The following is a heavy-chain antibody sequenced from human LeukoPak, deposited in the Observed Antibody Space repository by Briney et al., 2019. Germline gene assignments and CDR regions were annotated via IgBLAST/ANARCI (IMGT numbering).Heavy chain of an antibody. CDR3: ANHLYSSSWYDY. CDR1: GYTFTGYY. CDR2: INPNSGGT. Sequence: GASVKVSCKASGYTFTGYYMHWVRQAPGQGPEWMGWINPNSGGTNYAQKFQGRVTMTRDTSISTAYMELSRLRSDDTAVYYCANHLYSSSWYDYWGQGTLVTVSS. D-gene: IGHD6-13*01. V-gene: IGHV1-2*02. J-gene: IGHJ4*02.